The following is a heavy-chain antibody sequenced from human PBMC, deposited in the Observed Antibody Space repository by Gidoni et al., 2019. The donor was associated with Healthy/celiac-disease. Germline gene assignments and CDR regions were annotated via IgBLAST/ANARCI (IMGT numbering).Heavy chain of an antibody. CDR2: IYYSGST. D-gene: IGHD4-17*01. CDR3: AREVPDYGDYVGWIDY. Sequence: QLQLQESGPGLVKPSETLSLTCTVSGGSISSSSYYWGWSRQPPGKGLEWIGSIYYSGSTYYNLSLKSRVTISVETSKNQFALKLSSVTAADTAVYYWAREVPDYGDYVGWIDYWGQGTLVTVSS. J-gene: IGHJ4*02. V-gene: IGHV4-39*07. CDR1: GGSISSSSYY.